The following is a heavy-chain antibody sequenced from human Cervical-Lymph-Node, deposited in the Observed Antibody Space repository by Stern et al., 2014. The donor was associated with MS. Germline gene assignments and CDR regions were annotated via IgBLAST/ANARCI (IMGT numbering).Heavy chain of an antibody. CDR1: GFRFTNYA. J-gene: IGHJ1*01. CDR2: LSRSGSET. D-gene: IGHD3-9*01. Sequence: EVQLVESGGGLVQPGGSLRLSCAASGFRFTNYAMSWVRQAPGKGLEWVSGLSRSGSETHYADPVKGRFTISRDNSKNRLYMEVNSLRAGDTAVYYCARRPNDWSRDQDAEGHWGQGTLVIVSS. V-gene: IGHV3-23*04. CDR3: ARRPNDWSRDQDAEGH.